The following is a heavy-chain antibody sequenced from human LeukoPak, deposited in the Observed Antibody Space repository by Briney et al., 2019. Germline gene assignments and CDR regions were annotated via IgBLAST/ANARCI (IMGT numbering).Heavy chain of an antibody. J-gene: IGHJ6*02. CDR1: GGSFSGYY. D-gene: IGHD3-22*01. CDR3: ARDDGSGYYYYGMDV. Sequence: KPSETLSLTCAVYGGSFSGYYWSWIRQPPGKGLEWIGEINHSGSTNYNPSLKSRVTMSVDTSKNQFSLKLSSVTAADTAVYYCARDDGSGYYYYGMDVWGQGTTVTVSS. V-gene: IGHV4-34*01. CDR2: INHSGST.